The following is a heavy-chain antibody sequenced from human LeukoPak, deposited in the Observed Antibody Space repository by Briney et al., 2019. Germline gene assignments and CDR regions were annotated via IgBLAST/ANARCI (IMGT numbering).Heavy chain of an antibody. CDR1: GGSISSGRYY. CDR2: ISTSGST. J-gene: IGHJ4*02. V-gene: IGHV4-61*02. CDR3: ARSSSGYLLFDY. D-gene: IGHD3-22*01. Sequence: SETLSLTCTVSGGSISSGRYYWSWIRQPAGKRLEWIGRISTSGSTNSNPSLKSRVTMSLDTSKNQFPLNLSSVTATDTAVYYCARSSSGYLLFDYWGQGTLVTVSS.